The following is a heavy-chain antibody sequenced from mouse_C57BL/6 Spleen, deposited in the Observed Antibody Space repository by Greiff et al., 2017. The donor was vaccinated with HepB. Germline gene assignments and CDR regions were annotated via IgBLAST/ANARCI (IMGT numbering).Heavy chain of an antibody. V-gene: IGHV1-81*01. CDR2: IYPRSGNT. Sequence: QVQLQQSGAELARPGASVKLSCKASGYTFTSYGISWVKQRTGQGLEWIGEIYPRSGNTYYNEKFKGKATLTADKSSSTAYMELRSLTSEDSAVYFCARNYGSSSYFDYWGQGTTLTVSS. CDR3: ARNYGSSSYFDY. CDR1: GYTFTSYG. J-gene: IGHJ2*01. D-gene: IGHD1-1*01.